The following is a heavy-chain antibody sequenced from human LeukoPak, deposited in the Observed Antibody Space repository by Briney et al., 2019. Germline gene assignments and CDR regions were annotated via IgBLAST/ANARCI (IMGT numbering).Heavy chain of an antibody. D-gene: IGHD3-22*01. CDR2: INPNSGGT. CDR3: ARSYYDSSGYLY. Sequence: ASVKVSCKASGYTFTGYYMHWVRQAPGQGLEWMGRINPNSGGTNYAQKFQGRATMTRDTSISTAYMELSRLRSDDTAVYYCARSYYDSSGYLYWGQGTLVTVSS. J-gene: IGHJ4*02. V-gene: IGHV1-2*06. CDR1: GYTFTGYY.